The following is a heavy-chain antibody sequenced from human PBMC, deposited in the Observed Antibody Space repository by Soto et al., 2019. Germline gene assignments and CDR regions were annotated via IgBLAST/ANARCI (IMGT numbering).Heavy chain of an antibody. CDR1: GGSISSGYS. CDR3: ARGYCSISSCSNWLDP. Sequence: QLQLQESGSGLVKPSQTLSLTCAVSGGSISSGYSWSWIRQPPGKGLEWIGYIYHSGITYYNPSLKSRVNISVDRSKNQFSLKLSYVTAADTAVYYCARGYCSISSCSNWLDPWGQGTLVTVSS. V-gene: IGHV4-30-2*01. J-gene: IGHJ5*02. CDR2: IYHSGIT. D-gene: IGHD2-2*01.